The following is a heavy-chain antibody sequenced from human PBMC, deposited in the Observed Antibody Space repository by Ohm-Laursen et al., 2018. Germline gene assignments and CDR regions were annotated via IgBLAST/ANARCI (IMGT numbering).Heavy chain of an antibody. V-gene: IGHV3-11*01. CDR2: ISSSGSTI. J-gene: IGHJ4*02. D-gene: IGHD3-22*01. CDR1: GFTFSDYY. Sequence: SLRLSCAASGFTFSDYYMSWIRQAPGKGLEWISYISSSGSTIYYAESVKGRFTVSRDNAKNSLYLQMNSLRAEDTAVYYCARIFRSYYDSSGYLYYFDYWGQGTLVTVSS. CDR3: ARIFRSYYDSSGYLYYFDY.